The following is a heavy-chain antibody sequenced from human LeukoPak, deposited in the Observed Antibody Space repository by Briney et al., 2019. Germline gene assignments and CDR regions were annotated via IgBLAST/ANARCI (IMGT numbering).Heavy chain of an antibody. J-gene: IGHJ3*02. CDR2: IRKDGSEK. V-gene: IGHV3-7*04. CDR1: GFTFEIYW. CDR3: ARHWEGVESDAFDI. D-gene: IGHD1-26*01. Sequence: GGSLRLSCAASGFTFEIYWMSWVRQAPGKGLEWVANIRKDGSEKNYVDSVKGRFTISRDNAKNSLYLQMNSLRADDTALYYCARHWEGVESDAFDIWGLGTMVTVSS.